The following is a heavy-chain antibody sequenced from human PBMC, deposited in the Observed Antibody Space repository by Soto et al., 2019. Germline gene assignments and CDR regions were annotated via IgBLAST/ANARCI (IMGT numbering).Heavy chain of an antibody. J-gene: IGHJ4*02. CDR2: ISTDKGHT. V-gene: IGHV1-18*01. CDR3: ATRSTAFDY. CDR1: GYTFTSYG. Sequence: ASVKVSCKTSGYTFTSYGISWVRQAPGQGLEWMGWISTDKGHTNYAQKFQGRVTMTTDTSTSTGYMELRSLRSDDTAVYYCATRSTAFDYWGQGTLVTVSS.